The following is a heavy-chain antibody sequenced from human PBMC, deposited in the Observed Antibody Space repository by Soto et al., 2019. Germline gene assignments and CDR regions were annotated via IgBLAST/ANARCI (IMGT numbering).Heavy chain of an antibody. V-gene: IGHV3-48*03. D-gene: IGHD4-4*01. CDR2: VSSGGSTR. Sequence: PGGSLRLSCAASGFTFSSYEMNWVRQGPGKGLEWISYVSSGGSTRYYADSVEGRFTISRDNAKNSLYLQMNSLRAEDTAVYYCATFPRSSKRGYWGQGTLVTVSS. CDR3: ATFPRSSKRGY. J-gene: IGHJ4*02. CDR1: GFTFSSYE.